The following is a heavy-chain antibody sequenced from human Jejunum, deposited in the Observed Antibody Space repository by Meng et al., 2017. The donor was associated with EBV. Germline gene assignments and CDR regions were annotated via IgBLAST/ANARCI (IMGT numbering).Heavy chain of an antibody. V-gene: IGHV6-1*01. Sequence: QLQLQESGPGLVQPSXGLSLSCVISGDSVSSDKTAWNWIRQSPSRGLEWLGRTYRRSRWYYDYALSVKSRINISPDTSKNQVSLQLNSVTDEDTGIYYCATSRIAKFDSWGQGTLVTVSS. J-gene: IGHJ4*02. CDR2: TYRRSRWYY. CDR3: ATSRIAKFDS. CDR1: GDSVSSDKTA.